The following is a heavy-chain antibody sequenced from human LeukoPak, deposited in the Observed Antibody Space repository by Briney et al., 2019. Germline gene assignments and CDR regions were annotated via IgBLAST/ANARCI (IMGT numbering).Heavy chain of an antibody. D-gene: IGHD3-22*01. Sequence: SVKVSCKASGGTFSSYAISWVRQAPGQGLEWMGGIIPIFGTANYAQKFQGRVTITADESTSTAYMELSSLRSEDTAVHYCARCPAYYYDSRFDYWAREPWSPSPQ. J-gene: IGHJ4*02. CDR2: IIPIFGTA. CDR3: ARCPAYYYDSRFDY. CDR1: GGTFSSYA. V-gene: IGHV1-69*13.